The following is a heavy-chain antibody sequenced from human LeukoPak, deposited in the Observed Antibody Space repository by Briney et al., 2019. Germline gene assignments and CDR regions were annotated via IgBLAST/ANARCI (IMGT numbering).Heavy chain of an antibody. CDR2: ISWNSGSI. CDR3: AKDYYGDYGPFDY. V-gene: IGHV3-9*01. D-gene: IGHD4-17*01. Sequence: GRSLRLSCAASGFTFDDYAMHWVRQAPGKGLEWVSGISWNSGSIGYADSVKGRFTISRDNAKNSLYLKMNSLRAEDTALYYCAKDYYGDYGPFDYWGQGTLVTVSS. CDR1: GFTFDDYA. J-gene: IGHJ4*02.